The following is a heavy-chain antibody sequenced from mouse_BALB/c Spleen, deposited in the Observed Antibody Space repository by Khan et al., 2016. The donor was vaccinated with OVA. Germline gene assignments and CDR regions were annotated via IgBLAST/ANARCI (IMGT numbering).Heavy chain of an antibody. Sequence: VQLKESGTVLARPGASVKMSCKASGYSFTSYLIHWVKQRPGQGLELIGDIYPGNSDTTYNQKFKDKAKLTAGTSANTAYMELSSLTNEDSAVYYCARGGYSSFAYWGQGTLVTVSA. CDR2: IYPGNSDT. D-gene: IGHD1-3*01. V-gene: IGHV1-5*01. CDR3: ARGGYSSFAY. CDR1: GYSFTSYL. J-gene: IGHJ3*01.